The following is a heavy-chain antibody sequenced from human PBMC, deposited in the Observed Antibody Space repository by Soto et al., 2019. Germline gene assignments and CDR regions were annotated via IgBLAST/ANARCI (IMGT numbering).Heavy chain of an antibody. V-gene: IGHV1-69*08. CDR3: ARDCRGDNCYSRGLHYVDY. CDR2: IIPILDTT. J-gene: IGHJ4*02. D-gene: IGHD2-15*01. Sequence: QVQLVQSGAEVKKPGSSVKVSCKASGGTFNIFTISWVRQAPGQGLEWMGRIIPILDTTNYAQKFQGRVTITADKSTGTAYREPSSLTSEDTAVYYCARDCRGDNCYSRGLHYVDYWGQGTLVTVSS. CDR1: GGTFNIFT.